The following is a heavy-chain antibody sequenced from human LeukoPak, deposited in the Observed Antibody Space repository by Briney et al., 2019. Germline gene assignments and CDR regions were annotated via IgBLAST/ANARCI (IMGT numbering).Heavy chain of an antibody. D-gene: IGHD6-19*01. V-gene: IGHV3-21*01. J-gene: IGHJ4*02. CDR3: ARVESGRYPGED. Sequence: PGGSLRLSCAASGFSFSSYSMTWVRQAPGKGLEWVSSINSRSSYIHYADSVKGRFTISRDNAKNSVYLQMNSLRAEDTAVYHCARVESGRYPGEDWGQGILVTVSS. CDR2: INSRSSYI. CDR1: GFSFSSYS.